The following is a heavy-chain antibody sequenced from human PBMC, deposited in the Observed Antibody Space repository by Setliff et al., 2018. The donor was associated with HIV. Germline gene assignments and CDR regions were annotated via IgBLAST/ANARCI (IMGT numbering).Heavy chain of an antibody. V-gene: IGHV1-18*01. CDR3: ARTGRSSSSSYIDY. CDR1: GYPFNNFG. J-gene: IGHJ4*02. Sequence: ASVKVSCKASGYPFNNFGISWVRQAPGQGLEWLAWINVYSGDTNFAQRFHGRVTMTRDASTGTAYMELRNLRSDDTAVYYCARTGRSSSSSYIDYWGQGALVTVSS. CDR2: INVYSGDT. D-gene: IGHD6-6*01.